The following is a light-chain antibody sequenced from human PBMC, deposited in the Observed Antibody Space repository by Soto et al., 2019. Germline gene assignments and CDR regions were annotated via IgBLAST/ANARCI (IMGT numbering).Light chain of an antibody. V-gene: IGLV1-47*01. Sequence: QSVLTQPPSASGTPGQRVTISCSGSSSNIGSNYVYWYQQLPGTAPKLLIYRNNQRPSGVPDRFSGSKSGTSASLAISGLGSEDEADYYCAAWDDSLSAFYVFGTGTKVTVL. J-gene: IGLJ1*01. CDR3: AAWDDSLSAFYV. CDR1: SSNIGSNY. CDR2: RNN.